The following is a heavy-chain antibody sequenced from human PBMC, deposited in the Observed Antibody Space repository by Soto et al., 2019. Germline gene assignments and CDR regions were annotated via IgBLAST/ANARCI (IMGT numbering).Heavy chain of an antibody. J-gene: IGHJ6*02. CDR3: AMVENSVTPTPPDV. V-gene: IGHV1-18*01. Sequence: QVQLVQSGDEVRKPGSSVKVSCKASGYIFVNYGIASVRQAPGKGLEWMGWMSPYSGNTHYASKVQGRLTMTTDTSTSTAYMALGRMPSDDTAVYYWAMVENSVTPTPPDVWGQATTVTVSS. CDR1: GYIFVNYG. CDR2: MSPYSGNT. D-gene: IGHD3-16*02.